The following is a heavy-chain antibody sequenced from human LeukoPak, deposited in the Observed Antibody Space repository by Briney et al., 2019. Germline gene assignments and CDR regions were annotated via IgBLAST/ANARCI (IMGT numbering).Heavy chain of an antibody. CDR2: IKQDGSEK. J-gene: IGHJ4*02. V-gene: IGHV3-7*01. D-gene: IGHD2-21*02. CDR1: GFTFSSYW. Sequence: GGSLRLSCAASGFTFSSYWMNWVRQAPGKGLEWVANIKQDGSEKFYVDSVKGRFTISRDNAKNSLYLQMNSLRAEDTAVCYCAREGVTDFDYWGQGTLVTVSS. CDR3: AREGVTDFDY.